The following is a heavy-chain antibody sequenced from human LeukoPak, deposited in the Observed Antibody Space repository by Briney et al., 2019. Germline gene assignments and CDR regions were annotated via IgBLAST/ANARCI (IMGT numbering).Heavy chain of an antibody. CDR1: GFTFSSYS. D-gene: IGHD5-12*01. J-gene: IGHJ3*02. CDR2: ISSSSYI. Sequence: GVQRLSCAASGFTFSSYSMNWVRQAPGKGLEWVSSISSSSYIYYADSVKGRFTISRDNAKNSLYLQMNSLRAEDTAVYYCARGSTEQATAFDIWGQGTMVTVSS. CDR3: ARGSTEQATAFDI. V-gene: IGHV3-21*01.